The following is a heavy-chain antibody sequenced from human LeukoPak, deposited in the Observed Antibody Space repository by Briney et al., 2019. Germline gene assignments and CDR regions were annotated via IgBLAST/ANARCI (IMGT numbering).Heavy chain of an antibody. CDR1: GYTFTSYY. J-gene: IGHJ5*02. CDR2: INPSGGST. D-gene: IGHD3-22*01. Sequence: ASVKVSCKASGYTFTSYYMHWVRRAPGQGLEWMGIINPSGGSTSYAQKFQGRVTMTRDTSTSTVYMELSSLRSEDTAVYYCARDCCSSGYSPWFDPWGQGTLVTVSS. V-gene: IGHV1-46*01. CDR3: ARDCCSSGYSPWFDP.